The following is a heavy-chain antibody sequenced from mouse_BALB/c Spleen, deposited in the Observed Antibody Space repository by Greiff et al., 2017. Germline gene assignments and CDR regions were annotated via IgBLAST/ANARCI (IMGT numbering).Heavy chain of an antibody. D-gene: IGHD4-1*01. J-gene: IGHJ2*01. V-gene: IGHV1-14*01. Sequence: QLQESGPELEKPGASVKISCKASGYTFTSYVMHWVKQKPGQGLEWIGYINPYNDGTKYNEKFKGKATLTSDKSSSTAYMELSSLTSEDSAVYYCARWDGYLGYWGQGTTLTVSS. CDR3: ARWDGYLGY. CDR2: INPYNDGT. CDR1: GYTFTSYV.